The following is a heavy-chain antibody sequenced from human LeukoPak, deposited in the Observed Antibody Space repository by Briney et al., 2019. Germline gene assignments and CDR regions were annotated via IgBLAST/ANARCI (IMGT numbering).Heavy chain of an antibody. CDR3: AREGIAVAGQYYYYMDV. CDR2: INPSGGST. J-gene: IGHJ6*03. CDR1: GYTFTSYY. D-gene: IGHD6-19*01. V-gene: IGHV1-46*01. Sequence: ASVKVSCKASGYTFTSYYMHWVRQAPGQGLEWMGIINPSGGSTSYAQKFQGRVTMTRDTSTSTVYMELSSLRSEDTAVYYCAREGIAVAGQYYYYMDVWGKGTTVTVSS.